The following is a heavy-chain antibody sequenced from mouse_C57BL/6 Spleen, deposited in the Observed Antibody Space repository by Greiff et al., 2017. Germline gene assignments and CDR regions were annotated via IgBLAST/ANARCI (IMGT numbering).Heavy chain of an antibody. V-gene: IGHV6-6*01. J-gene: IGHJ2*01. CDR1: GFTFSDAW. CDR2: IRNKANNHAT. CDR3: TRRLRRDGYYFDY. D-gene: IGHD3-2*02. Sequence: EVQGVESGGGLVQPGGSMKLSCAASGFTFSDAWMDWVRQSPETGLEWVAEIRNKANNHATYYAESVKGRFTISRDDSKSSVYLQMNSLRAEDTGIYYCTRRLRRDGYYFDYWGQGTTLTVSS.